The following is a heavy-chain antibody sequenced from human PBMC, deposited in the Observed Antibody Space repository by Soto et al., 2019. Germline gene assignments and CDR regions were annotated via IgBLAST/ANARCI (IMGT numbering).Heavy chain of an antibody. D-gene: IGHD6-6*01. Sequence: PSETLSLTCAFYGWSFSGYYWSWIRQPPGKGLEWIGEINHSGSTNYNPSLKSRVTISVDTSKNQFSLKLSSVTAADTAVYYCARVGQLGSLYYFDYWGQGTLVTVSS. CDR3: ARVGQLGSLYYFDY. J-gene: IGHJ4*02. CDR1: GWSFSGYY. V-gene: IGHV4-34*01. CDR2: INHSGST.